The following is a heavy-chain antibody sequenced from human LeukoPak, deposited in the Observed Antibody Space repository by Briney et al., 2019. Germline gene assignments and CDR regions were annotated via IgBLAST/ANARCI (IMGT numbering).Heavy chain of an antibody. D-gene: IGHD3-10*01. V-gene: IGHV4-39*07. Sequence: SETLSLTCTVSGGSISSSSYYWGWIRQPPGKGLEWIGSIYHSGSTYYNPSLKSRVTISVDTSKNQFSLKLSSVTAADTAVYYCASHGDPYYFDYWGQGTLVTVSS. CDR3: ASHGDPYYFDY. J-gene: IGHJ4*02. CDR1: GGSISSSSYY. CDR2: IYHSGST.